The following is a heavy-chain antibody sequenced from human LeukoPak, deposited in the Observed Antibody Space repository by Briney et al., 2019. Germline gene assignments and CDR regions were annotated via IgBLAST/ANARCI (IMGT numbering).Heavy chain of an antibody. D-gene: IGHD3-10*01. CDR3: AKGSSSGSYYNHAFDV. V-gene: IGHV3-23*01. CDR2: IVGSGGNT. CDR1: GFTFSSYA. Sequence: GESLRLSCAVSGFTFSSYAMSWVRQAPGKGLEWVSGIVGSGGNTYYADSVKGRFTISRDNSKNTVYLQMNSPRAEDTAVYYCAKGSSSGSYYNHAFDVWGQGTMVTVSS. J-gene: IGHJ3*01.